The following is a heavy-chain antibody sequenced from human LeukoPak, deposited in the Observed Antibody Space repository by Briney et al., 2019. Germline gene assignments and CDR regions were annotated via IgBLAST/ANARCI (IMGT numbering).Heavy chain of an antibody. CDR2: IYYSGNT. V-gene: IGHV4-39*01. J-gene: IGHJ4*02. D-gene: IGHD6-19*01. CDR1: GGSISSRSYY. CDR3: ARQAVAGNGFDY. Sequence: SETLSLTCTVSGGSISSRSYYWGWIRQPPGKGLEWIGTIYYSGNTYYNPSLKSRVSISVDTSKNQFSLKLSSVTAADTAVYYCARQAVAGNGFDYWGQGTLVTVSS.